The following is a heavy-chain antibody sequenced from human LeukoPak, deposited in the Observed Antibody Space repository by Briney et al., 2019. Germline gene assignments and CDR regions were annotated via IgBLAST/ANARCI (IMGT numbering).Heavy chain of an antibody. CDR3: ARDETTVTTVSWEHWGFDY. Sequence: GASVKVSCKASGYTFTGYYMHWVRQAPGQGLEWMGWINPNSGGTNYAQKFQGRVTMTRDTSISTAYMELSRLRSDDTAVYYCARDETTVTTVSWEHWGFDYWGQGTLVTVSS. J-gene: IGHJ4*02. CDR1: GYTFTGYY. V-gene: IGHV1-2*02. D-gene: IGHD4-17*01. CDR2: INPNSGGT.